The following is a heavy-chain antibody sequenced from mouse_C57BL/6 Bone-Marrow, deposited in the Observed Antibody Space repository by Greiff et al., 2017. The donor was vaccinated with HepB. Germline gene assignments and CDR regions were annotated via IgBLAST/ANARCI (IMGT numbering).Heavy chain of an antibody. CDR3: ARAVTGCNWVWYAMDY. J-gene: IGHJ4*01. CDR2: IYPGSGST. D-gene: IGHD4-1*01. V-gene: IGHV1-55*01. CDR1: GYTFTSYW. Sequence: QVQLQQPGAELVKPGASVKMSCKASGYTFTSYWITWVKQRPGQGLEWIGDIYPGSGSTNYNEKFKSKATLTVDTSSSTASMQLSSLTSEDSAVYYCARAVTGCNWVWYAMDYWGQGTSVTVSS.